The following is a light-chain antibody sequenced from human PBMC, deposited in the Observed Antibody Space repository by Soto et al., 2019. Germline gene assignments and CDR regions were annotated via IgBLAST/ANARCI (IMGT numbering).Light chain of an antibody. CDR2: GAS. Sequence: EIVLTQSPGTLSLSPGERATLSCRASESVSDNYLAWYQQRSGQAPRLVIYGASSRASAVPDRFSGSGSGADFTLTISTLEPEEFAVYYCQQYGSSPLTFGGGTKVEIK. CDR3: QQYGSSPLT. J-gene: IGKJ4*01. CDR1: ESVSDNY. V-gene: IGKV3-20*01.